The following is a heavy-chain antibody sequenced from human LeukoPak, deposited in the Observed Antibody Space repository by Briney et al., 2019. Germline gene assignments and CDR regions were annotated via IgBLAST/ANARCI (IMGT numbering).Heavy chain of an antibody. CDR1: GFTFSSYA. V-gene: IGHV3-30*04. CDR2: ISYDGSIN. CDR3: AKDWTGSGGKGYYFDY. D-gene: IGHD2-15*01. J-gene: IGHJ4*02. Sequence: PGGSLRLSCAASGFTFSSYAMHWVRQAPGKGLEWVALISYDGSINDYADSVKGRFTISRDNSKNTLYLQMNSLRAEDTAVYYCAKDWTGSGGKGYYFDYWGQGTLVTVSS.